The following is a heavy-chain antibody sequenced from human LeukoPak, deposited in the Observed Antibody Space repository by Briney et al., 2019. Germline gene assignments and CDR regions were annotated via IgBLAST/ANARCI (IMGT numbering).Heavy chain of an antibody. CDR3: ARVGSSWYSTSRWFDP. CDR2: INHSGST. Sequence: SETLSLTCAVYGGSFSGYYWSWIRQPPGQGLEWIGEINHSGSTNYNPSLKSRVTISVDTSKNQFSLKLSSVTAADTAVYYCARVGSSWYSTSRWFDPWGQGTLATVSS. V-gene: IGHV4-34*01. D-gene: IGHD6-13*01. J-gene: IGHJ5*02. CDR1: GGSFSGYY.